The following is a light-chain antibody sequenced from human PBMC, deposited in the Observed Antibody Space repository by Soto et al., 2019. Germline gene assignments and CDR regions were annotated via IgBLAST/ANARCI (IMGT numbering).Light chain of an antibody. V-gene: IGKV3-20*01. CDR3: QQYSSSPRT. CDR2: GAS. J-gene: IGKJ1*01. Sequence: EIVLTQSPGTLSLSPGERATLSCRASQSVSSRLLAWYQQKPGQAPRLLISGASSRATGIPDRFSGSGSGTDFTLTISRPEPEDFAVYYCQQYSSSPRTFGQGTKVEIK. CDR1: QSVSSRL.